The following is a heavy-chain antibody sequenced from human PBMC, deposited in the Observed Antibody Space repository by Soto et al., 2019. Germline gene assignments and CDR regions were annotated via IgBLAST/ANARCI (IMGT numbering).Heavy chain of an antibody. CDR1: GFTFSSYA. D-gene: IGHD6-19*01. Sequence: PGGSLRLSCAASGFTFSSYAMHWVRQAPGKGLEWVAVISYDGSNKYYADSVKGRFTISRDNSKNTLYLQMNSLRAEDTAVYYCARAVAVADHVQHWGQGTLVTVSS. CDR2: ISYDGSNK. CDR3: ARAVAVADHVQH. J-gene: IGHJ1*01. V-gene: IGHV3-30-3*01.